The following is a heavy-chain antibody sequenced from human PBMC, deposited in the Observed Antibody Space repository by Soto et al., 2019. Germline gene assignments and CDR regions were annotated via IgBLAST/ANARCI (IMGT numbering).Heavy chain of an antibody. Sequence: VQLVESGGGWIQPGGSLRLSCAASGFTFSSYGMHWVRQAPGKGLERVAVISYDGSNKYYADSVKGRFTISRDNSKNTLYLQMNSLRAEDTAVYYCAKERLVATFDYWGQGTLVTVSS. J-gene: IGHJ4*02. CDR1: GFTFSSYG. CDR3: AKERLVATFDY. CDR2: ISYDGSNK. V-gene: IGHV3-30*18. D-gene: IGHD5-12*01.